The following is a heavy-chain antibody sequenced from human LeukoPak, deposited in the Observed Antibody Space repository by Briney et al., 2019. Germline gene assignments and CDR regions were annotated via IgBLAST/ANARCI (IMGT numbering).Heavy chain of an antibody. CDR2: IYHSGST. Sequence: SETLSLTCAVSGYSISSGYYWGWIRQPPGKGLEWIGSIYHSGSTYYNPSLKSRVTISVDTSKNQFSLKLSSVTAADTAVYYCARDPYDFWSGYYTGFDPWGQGTLVTVSS. J-gene: IGHJ5*02. V-gene: IGHV4-38-2*02. D-gene: IGHD3-3*01. CDR1: GYSISSGYY. CDR3: ARDPYDFWSGYYTGFDP.